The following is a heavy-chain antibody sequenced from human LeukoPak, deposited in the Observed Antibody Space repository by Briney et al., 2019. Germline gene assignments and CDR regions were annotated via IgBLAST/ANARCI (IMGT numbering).Heavy chain of an antibody. V-gene: IGHV4-59*11. CDR3: ARDRGDYDSSGYYGYFDY. CDR2: IYYSGST. CDR1: GGSIRSHY. D-gene: IGHD3-22*01. Sequence: SETPSLTCTVSGGSIRSHYWSWIRQPPGKGLEWIGYIYYSGSTSYNPSLKSRVTISVDTSKNQFSLKLSSVTAADTAVYYCARDRGDYDSSGYYGYFDYWGQGALVTVSS. J-gene: IGHJ4*02.